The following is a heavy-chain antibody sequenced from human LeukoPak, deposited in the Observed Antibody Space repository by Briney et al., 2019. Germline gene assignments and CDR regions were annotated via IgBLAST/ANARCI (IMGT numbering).Heavy chain of an antibody. CDR3: ARDDYYDSSGYYTLDY. CDR1: GGTFSSYA. Sequence: SVKVSXKASGGTFSSYAISWVRQAPGQGLEWMGGIIPIFGTANYAQKFQGRVTITADESTSTAYMELSSLRSEDTAVYYCARDDYYDSSGYYTLDYWGQGTLVTVSS. D-gene: IGHD3-22*01. CDR2: IIPIFGTA. V-gene: IGHV1-69*13. J-gene: IGHJ4*02.